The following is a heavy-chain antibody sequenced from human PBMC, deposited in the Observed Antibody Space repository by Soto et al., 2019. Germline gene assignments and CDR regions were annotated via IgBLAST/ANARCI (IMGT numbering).Heavy chain of an antibody. CDR2: INHSGST. CDR3: ARGLGGAYYYYMDV. J-gene: IGHJ6*03. Sequence: SETLSLTCAVYGGSFSGYYWSWIRQPPGKGLEWIGEINHSGSTNYNPSLKSRVTISVDTSKNQFSLKLSSVTAADTAVYYCARGLGGAYYYYMDVWGKGTTVTVSS. V-gene: IGHV4-34*01. CDR1: GGSFSGYY. D-gene: IGHD2-21*01.